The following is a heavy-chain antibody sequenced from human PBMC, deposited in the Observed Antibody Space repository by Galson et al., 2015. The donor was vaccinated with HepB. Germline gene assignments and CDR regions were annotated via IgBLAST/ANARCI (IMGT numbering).Heavy chain of an antibody. Sequence: LSLTCTVSGDSITSGGYYWSWIRQHPGEGLEWIGYIYYTGSTYYNPSLKSRVTISVDTSKNQFSLKLRSVTAADTAMYYCARDRSEYYFDYWGQGTLVTVSS. D-gene: IGHD2-15*01. CDR2: IYYTGST. V-gene: IGHV4-31*03. J-gene: IGHJ4*02. CDR1: GDSITSGGYY. CDR3: ARDRSEYYFDY.